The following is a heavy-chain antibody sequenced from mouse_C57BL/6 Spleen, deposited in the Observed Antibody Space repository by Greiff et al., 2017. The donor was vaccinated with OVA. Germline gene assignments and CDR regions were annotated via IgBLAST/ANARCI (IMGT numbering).Heavy chain of an antibody. D-gene: IGHD2-10*01. CDR1: GYTFTDYY. J-gene: IGHJ3*01. CDR2: LNPNNGGT. CDR3: ARKGAYYGNYGSPFAY. Sequence: EVQLQQSGPELVKPGASVKISCKASGYTFTDYYMNWVKQSHGKSLEWIGDLNPNNGGTSYNQKFKGKATLTVDKSSSTAYMELRSLTSEDSAVYYCARKGAYYGNYGSPFAYWGQGTLVTVSA. V-gene: IGHV1-26*01.